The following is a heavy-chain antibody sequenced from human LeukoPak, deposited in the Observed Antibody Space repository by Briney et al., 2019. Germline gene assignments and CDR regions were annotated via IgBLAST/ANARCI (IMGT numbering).Heavy chain of an antibody. D-gene: IGHD2-21*01. CDR2: IYYSGST. CDR1: GGSISSYY. J-gene: IGHJ3*02. CDR3: ARASYSGAFDI. V-gene: IGHV4-59*08. Sequence: SETLSLTCTVSGGSISSYYWSWIRQPPGKGLEWIGYIYYSGSTYYNPSLKSRVTISVDTSKNQFSLKLSSVTAADTAVYYCARASYSGAFDIWGQGTMVTVPS.